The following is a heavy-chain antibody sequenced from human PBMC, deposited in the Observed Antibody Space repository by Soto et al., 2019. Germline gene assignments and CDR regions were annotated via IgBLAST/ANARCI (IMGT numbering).Heavy chain of an antibody. Sequence: SQTLSLTCAISGDSVSSNSAAWNWIRQSPSRGLEWLGRTYYRSKWYNDYAVSVKSRITINPDTSKNQFSLQLNSVTPEDTAVYYCARDLGNWNPTSYCFDYWGQGTLVTVSS. D-gene: IGHD1-1*01. CDR1: GDSVSSNSAA. CDR2: TYYRSKWYN. J-gene: IGHJ4*02. CDR3: ARDLGNWNPTSYCFDY. V-gene: IGHV6-1*01.